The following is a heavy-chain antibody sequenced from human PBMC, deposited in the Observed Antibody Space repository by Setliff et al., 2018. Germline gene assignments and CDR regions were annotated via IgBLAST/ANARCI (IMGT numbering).Heavy chain of an antibody. CDR2: IIPILGIA. Sequence: SVKVSCKASGGTFSSYAISWVRQAPGQGLEWMGGIIPILGIANYAQKFQGRVTITADESTSTAYMELSSLRSEDTAVYYCARGVGATTTYFDYWGQGTQVTSPQ. CDR1: GGTFSSYA. CDR3: ARGVGATTTYFDY. J-gene: IGHJ4*02. V-gene: IGHV1-69*10. D-gene: IGHD1-26*01.